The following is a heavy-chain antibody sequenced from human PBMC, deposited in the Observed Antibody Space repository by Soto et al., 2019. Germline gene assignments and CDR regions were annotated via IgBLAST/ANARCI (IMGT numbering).Heavy chain of an antibody. J-gene: IGHJ6*02. CDR3: ARDIPPNASGWYSDYYYGMDV. V-gene: IGHV3-7*01. CDR2: IKQDGSEK. Sequence: GGSLRLSCAASGFTFSSYWMSCVRQAPGKGLEWVANIKQDGSEKYYVDSVKGRFTISRDNAKNSLYLQMNSLRAEDTAVYYCARDIPPNASGWYSDYYYGMDVWGQGTTVTVSS. CDR1: GFTFSSYW. D-gene: IGHD6-19*01.